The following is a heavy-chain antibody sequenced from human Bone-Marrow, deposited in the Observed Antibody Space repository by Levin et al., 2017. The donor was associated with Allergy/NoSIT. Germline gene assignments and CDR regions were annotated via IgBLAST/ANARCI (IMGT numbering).Heavy chain of an antibody. CDR2: IYYSGST. CDR1: GGSVSSGSYY. D-gene: IGHD3-16*01. Sequence: SETLSLTCTVSGGSVSSGSYYWSWIRQPPGKGLEWIGYIYYSGSTNYNPSLKSRVTISVDTSKNQFSLKLSSVTAADTAVYYYARVLMWPYYFDYWGQGTLVTVSS. V-gene: IGHV4-61*01. J-gene: IGHJ4*02. CDR3: ARVLMWPYYFDY.